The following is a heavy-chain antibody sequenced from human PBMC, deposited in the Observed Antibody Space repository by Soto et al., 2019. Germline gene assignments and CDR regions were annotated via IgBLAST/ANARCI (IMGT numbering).Heavy chain of an antibody. CDR2: IIPILGIA. CDR1: GGTFSSSS. V-gene: IGHV1-69*02. D-gene: IGHD1-26*01. Sequence: QVQLVQSGAEVKKPGSSVKVSCKASGGTFSSSSISWVRQAPGHGREWMGRIIPILGIANHAQKFQGRVTITADKSTDTAYMDLSSLRSEDTAGYYCARRNGTYRDYYYYSGMDVWGQGTTVTVSS. J-gene: IGHJ6*02. CDR3: ARRNGTYRDYYYYSGMDV.